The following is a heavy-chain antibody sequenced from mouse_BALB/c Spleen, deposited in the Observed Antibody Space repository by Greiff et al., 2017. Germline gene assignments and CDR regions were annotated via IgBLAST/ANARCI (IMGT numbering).Heavy chain of an antibody. CDR1: GYTFTSYW. D-gene: IGHD1-2*01. Sequence: QVQLKESGAELARPGASVKLSCKASGYTFTSYWMQWVKQRPGQGLEWIGAIYPGDGDTRYTQKFKGKATLTADKSSSTAYMQLSSLASEDSAVYYCARWATAYAMDYWGQGTSVTVS. V-gene: IGHV1-87*01. J-gene: IGHJ4*01. CDR2: IYPGDGDT. CDR3: ARWATAYAMDY.